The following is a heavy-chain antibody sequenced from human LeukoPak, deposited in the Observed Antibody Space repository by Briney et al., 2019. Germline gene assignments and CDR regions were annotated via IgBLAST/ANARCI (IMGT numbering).Heavy chain of an antibody. CDR1: GFNFSSYA. CDR3: ANVPPELALDY. J-gene: IGHJ4*02. V-gene: IGHV3-23*01. D-gene: IGHD6-13*01. Sequence: GGSLRHSCAASGFNFSSYAMSWVRLAPGKGLEWVSAISGSGGSTYYADSVKGRFTISRDNSKNTLYLQMNSLRAEDTAVYYCANVPPELALDYWGQGTLVTVSS. CDR2: ISGSGGST.